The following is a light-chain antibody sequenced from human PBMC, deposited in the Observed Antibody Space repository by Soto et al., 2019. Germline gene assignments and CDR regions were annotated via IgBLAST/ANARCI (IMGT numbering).Light chain of an antibody. CDR3: QTWGTGFQV. J-gene: IGLJ3*02. CDR1: SGHSSYA. CDR2: LNSDGSH. V-gene: IGLV4-69*01. Sequence: QSVLTQSPSASASLGASVKLTCTLSSGHSSYAIAWHQQQPEKGPRYLMKLNSDGSHRKGDGIPDRFSGSGSGAERYLTISSLQSEDEADYYCQTWGTGFQVFGGGTKLTVL.